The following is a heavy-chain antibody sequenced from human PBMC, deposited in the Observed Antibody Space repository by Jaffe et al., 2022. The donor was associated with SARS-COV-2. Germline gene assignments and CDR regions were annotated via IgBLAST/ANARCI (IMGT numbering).Heavy chain of an antibody. D-gene: IGHD6-13*01. Sequence: EVQLLESGGGLVQRGGSLRLSCAASGFSFSSYAMNWVRQAPGKGLEWVSSIRDSSGSTYYADSVEGRFTISRDKSKNTLYLQMNSLRAEDTAVYYCAKGDGSSWRSPFDYWGQGTLVTVSS. CDR1: GFSFSSYA. V-gene: IGHV3-23*01. CDR2: IRDSSGST. J-gene: IGHJ4*02. CDR3: AKGDGSSWRSPFDY.